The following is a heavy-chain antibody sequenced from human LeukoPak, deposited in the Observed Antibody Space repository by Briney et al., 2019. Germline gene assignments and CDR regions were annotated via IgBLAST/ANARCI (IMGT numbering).Heavy chain of an antibody. CDR1: GYSFTSYY. V-gene: IGHV1-46*01. D-gene: IGHD5-18*01. CDR3: ARGYNYGDY. CDR2: INPTSGST. J-gene: IGHJ4*02. Sequence: ASVRVSCKASGYSFTSYYIHWVRQAPGQGLEWMGIINPTSGSTSYAQKFQGRVTMTRDTSTSTVYMELSSLRSEDTAVYYCARGYNYGDYWGQGTLVTVSS.